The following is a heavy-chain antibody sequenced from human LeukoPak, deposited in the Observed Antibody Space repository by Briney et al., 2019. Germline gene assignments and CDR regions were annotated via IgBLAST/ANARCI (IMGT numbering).Heavy chain of an antibody. CDR3: ARVLTGYSYYYYYYMDV. Sequence: GGSLRLSCVASGFTFSGYSMNLVRQAPGKGLEWVSLITTTSSYIYYADSVKGRFTISRDNAKNSLYLQMNSLRAEDTAVYYCARVLTGYSYYYYYYMDVWGKGTTVTVSS. CDR1: GFTFSGYS. D-gene: IGHD3-9*01. V-gene: IGHV3-21*01. CDR2: ITTTSSYI. J-gene: IGHJ6*03.